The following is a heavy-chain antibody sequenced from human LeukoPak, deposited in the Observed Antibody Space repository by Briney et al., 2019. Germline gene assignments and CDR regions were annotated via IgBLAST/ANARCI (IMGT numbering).Heavy chain of an antibody. V-gene: IGHV2-70*04. CDR1: GFSLSTSGMR. D-gene: IGHD1-7*01. CDR3: ARSITGTASFDY. Sequence: ESGPALVKPTRTLTLTCTFSGFSLSTSGMRVSWIRQPPGKALEWLARIDWDDDKFYSTSLKTRLTISKDTSKNQVVLTMTNMDPVDTATYYCARSITGTASFDYWGQGTLVTVSS. CDR2: IDWDDDK. J-gene: IGHJ4*02.